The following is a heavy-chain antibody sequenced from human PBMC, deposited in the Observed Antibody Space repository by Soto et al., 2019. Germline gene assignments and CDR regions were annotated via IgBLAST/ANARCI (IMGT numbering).Heavy chain of an antibody. V-gene: IGHV4-30-2*01. CDR2: IYHSGST. CDR3: ARGDCSGGSCYGSRNWFDP. D-gene: IGHD2-15*01. CDR1: GGSISSGGYS. Sequence: LSLTCAASGGSISSGGYSWSWIRQPPGKGLEWIGYIYHSGSTYYNPSLKITVTISVDRSKNQFSLKMSSVTAADTAGCYCARGDCSGGSCYGSRNWFDPWGQGTLVTVSS. J-gene: IGHJ5*02.